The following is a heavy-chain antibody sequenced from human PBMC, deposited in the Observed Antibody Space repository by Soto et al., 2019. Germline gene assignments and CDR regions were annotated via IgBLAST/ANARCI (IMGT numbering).Heavy chain of an antibody. Sequence: PSETLSLTCAVYGGCFSGYYWSWIRQPPGKGLEWIGEINHSGSTNYNPSLKSRVTISVDTSKNQFSLKLSSVTAADTAVYYCTRSARRAFHISCQGTMVTV. CDR1: GGCFSGYY. V-gene: IGHV4-34*01. CDR2: INHSGST. J-gene: IGHJ3*02. CDR3: TRSARRAFHI. D-gene: IGHD6-6*01.